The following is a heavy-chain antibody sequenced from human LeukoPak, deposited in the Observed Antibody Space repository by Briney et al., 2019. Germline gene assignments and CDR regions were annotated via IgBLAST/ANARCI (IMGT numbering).Heavy chain of an antibody. V-gene: IGHV3-11*06. D-gene: IGHD3-10*01. Sequence: PGGSLRLSCAASGFTFSDYYMSWIRQAPGKGLEWVSYISSSSSYTNYADSVKDRLTISRDNAKNSLYLQMNSLRAEDTAVYYCARVSLVRGVITFDYWGQGTLVTVSS. CDR3: ARVSLVRGVITFDY. CDR2: ISSSSSYT. CDR1: GFTFSDYY. J-gene: IGHJ4*02.